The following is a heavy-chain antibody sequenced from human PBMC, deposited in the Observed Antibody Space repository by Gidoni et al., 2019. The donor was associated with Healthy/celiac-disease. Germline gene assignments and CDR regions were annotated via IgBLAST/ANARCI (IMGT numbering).Heavy chain of an antibody. D-gene: IGHD3-10*02. V-gene: IGHV4-31*03. J-gene: IGHJ6*02. CDR2: IDSSGST. CDR3: ARACRDYVSGVWYGMDV. Sequence: VQLQESGPGLVKPAQTLSLSGTGHGGSISSGGDYWSWIRQHPGKGLEWIGYIDSSGSTYYTPSLKGRVTISVDTSKTQFSLKLSSVPAADTAVYYCARACRDYVSGVWYGMDVWGQGTTVTVSS. CDR1: GGSISSGGDY.